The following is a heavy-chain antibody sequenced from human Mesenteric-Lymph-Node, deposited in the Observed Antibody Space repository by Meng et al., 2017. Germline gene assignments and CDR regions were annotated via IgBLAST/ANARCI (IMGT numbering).Heavy chain of an antibody. D-gene: IGHD6-25*01. CDR1: GFTSVDYG. V-gene: IGHV3-20*04. Sequence: GGLLRLSCAALGFTSVDYGMSWVRQAPGKGREWVSGINWNGGSTGYADSVKGRFTISGDNAKNYLYLQMNSLRAEDTALYYCAREYEQGLRRGQGGYAFDIWGQGTMVTVSS. CDR2: INWNGGST. CDR3: AREYEQGLRRGQGGYAFDI. J-gene: IGHJ3*02.